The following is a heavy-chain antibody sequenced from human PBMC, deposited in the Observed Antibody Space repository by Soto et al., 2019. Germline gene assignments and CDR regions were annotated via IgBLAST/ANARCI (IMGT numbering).Heavy chain of an antibody. CDR1: GFTFSSYA. D-gene: IGHD6-19*01. CDR2: ISGSGGST. J-gene: IGHJ6*02. Sequence: GGSLRLSCAASGFTFSSYAMSWVRQAPGKGLEWVSAISGSGGSTYYADSVKGRFTISRDNSKNTLYLQMTSLRAEDTAVYYCAKGPDYSSGWEGYYYYGMDVWGQGTTVTVSS. CDR3: AKGPDYSSGWEGYYYYGMDV. V-gene: IGHV3-23*01.